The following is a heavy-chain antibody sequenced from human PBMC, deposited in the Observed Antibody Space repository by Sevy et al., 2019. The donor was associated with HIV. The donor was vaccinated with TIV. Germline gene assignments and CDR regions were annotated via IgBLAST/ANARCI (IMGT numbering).Heavy chain of an antibody. CDR2: IKQDGSYN. J-gene: IGHJ4*02. V-gene: IGHV3-7*01. Sequence: GGSLRLSCAASGFTFDTYWMTWVRQAPGKGLEWVANIKQDGSYNYLVDSVKGRFTISRDNAKNSLFLQMNSLTAEDTAVYYCARGRTYYYDTSGYKATMYFDCWGQRALVTVSS. CDR3: ARGRTYYYDTSGYKATMYFDC. CDR1: GFTFDTYW. D-gene: IGHD3-22*01.